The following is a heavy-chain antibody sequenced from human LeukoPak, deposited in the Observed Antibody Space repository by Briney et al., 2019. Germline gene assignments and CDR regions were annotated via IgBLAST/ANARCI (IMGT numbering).Heavy chain of an antibody. CDR3: AKESIAAAGSFDY. CDR1: GFTFSTYG. D-gene: IGHD6-13*01. Sequence: PGGSLRLSCAASGFTFSTYGMNWVRQAPGKGLEWVSSITSSGNYMDYADSVKGRFTISRDNAKNSLYLQMNSLRAEDMALYYCAKESIAAAGSFDYWGQGTLVTVSS. J-gene: IGHJ4*02. V-gene: IGHV3-21*04. CDR2: ITSSGNYM.